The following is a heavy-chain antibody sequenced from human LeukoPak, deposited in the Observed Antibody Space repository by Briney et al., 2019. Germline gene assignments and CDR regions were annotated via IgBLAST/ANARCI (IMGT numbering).Heavy chain of an antibody. CDR3: FSGGPDRTYWYFDL. D-gene: IGHD1-14*01. CDR2: TRNKAKSYTT. V-gene: IGHV3-72*01. J-gene: IGHJ2*01. Sequence: GGSLRLSCAASGFTFSDHYMDWVRQAPGKGLEWVARTRNKAKSYTTEYAASVKGRFTISRDDSKNSLYLQMNSLKTEDTAVYYCFSGGPDRTYWYFDLWGRGTLVTVSS. CDR1: GFTFSDHY.